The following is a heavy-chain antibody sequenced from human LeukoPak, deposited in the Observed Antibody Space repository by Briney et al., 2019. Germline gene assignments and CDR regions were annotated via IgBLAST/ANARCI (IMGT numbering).Heavy chain of an antibody. V-gene: IGHV1-2*02. J-gene: IGHJ4*02. CDR1: GYTFTGYY. D-gene: IGHD6-19*01. CDR2: VNPDSGGT. Sequence: ASVKVSCKASGYTFTGYYIHWVRQAPGQGLEWMGWVNPDSGGTNYAQKFQGRVTMTRDTSISTAYMELSRLRSDDTAVYYCVRDPSYSSGWSAHFDYSGQGTLVTVSS. CDR3: VRDPSYSSGWSAHFDY.